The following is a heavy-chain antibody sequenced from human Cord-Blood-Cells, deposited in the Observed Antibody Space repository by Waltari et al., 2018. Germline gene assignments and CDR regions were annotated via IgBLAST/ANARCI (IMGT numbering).Heavy chain of an antibody. D-gene: IGHD3-3*01. J-gene: IGHJ4*02. CDR1: GFTFSNAW. CDR2: IKSKTDGGTT. V-gene: IGHV3-15*01. CDR3: TTYEWFHVGVDY. Sequence: SGFTFSNAWMSWVRQAPGKGLEWVGRIKSKTDGGTTDYAAPVKGRFTISRDDSKNTLYLQMNSLKTEDTAVYYCTTYEWFHVGVDYWGQGTLVTVSS.